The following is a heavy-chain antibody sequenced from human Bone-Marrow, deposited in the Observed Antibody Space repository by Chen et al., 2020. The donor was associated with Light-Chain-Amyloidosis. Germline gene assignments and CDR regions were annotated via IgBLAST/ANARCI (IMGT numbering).Heavy chain of an antibody. V-gene: IGHV1-18*01. Sequence: VQLVQSGPEVSQPGAAVKVSCEASGCTFYTYGINWVRQAPGQRPEWMGWISAYNGNTQIAQKFNGRVTLTTDRSTSTAYMELRRLTSDDTAVYFCARAKGYYYGDFWGRGTLVTVSS. CDR2: ISAYNGNT. D-gene: IGHD3-16*01. CDR1: GCTFYTYG. CDR3: ARAKGYYYGDF. J-gene: IGHJ4*02.